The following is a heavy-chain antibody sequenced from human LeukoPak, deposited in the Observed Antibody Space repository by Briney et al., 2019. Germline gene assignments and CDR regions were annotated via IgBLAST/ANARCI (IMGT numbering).Heavy chain of an antibody. J-gene: IGHJ6*03. CDR3: ARGGRVYSSPYYYYYYMDV. V-gene: IGHV1-8*03. CDR2: MNPNSGNT. CDR1: GGTFSSYA. Sequence: ASVKVSCKASGGTFSSYAISWVRQAPGQGLEWMGWMNPNSGNTGYAQKFQGRVTITRNTSISTAYMELSSLRSEDTAVYYCARGGRVYSSPYYYYYYMDVWGKGTTVTVSS. D-gene: IGHD6-13*01.